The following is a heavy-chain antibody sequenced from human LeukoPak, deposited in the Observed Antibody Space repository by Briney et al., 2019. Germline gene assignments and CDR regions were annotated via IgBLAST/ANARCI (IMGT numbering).Heavy chain of an antibody. CDR2: ISDSGHTI. Sequence: GGSLRLSCAAAGFTFSDYYMSWLRQAPGEGLEWVSYISDSGHTIYYADSVKGRFTISRDNAKNSLYLQMNSLRAEDTAVYYCARETAKHFDYWGQGTLVTVSS. V-gene: IGHV3-11*04. CDR1: GFTFSDYY. CDR3: ARETAKHFDY. J-gene: IGHJ4*02.